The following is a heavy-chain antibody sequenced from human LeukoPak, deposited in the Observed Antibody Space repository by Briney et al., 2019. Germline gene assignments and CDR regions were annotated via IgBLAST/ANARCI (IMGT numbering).Heavy chain of an antibody. J-gene: IGHJ6*03. CDR2: IIPIFGTA. CDR3: ARGGGYSYGYDYYYYYMDV. V-gene: IGHV1-69*06. CDR1: GGTFSSYA. D-gene: IGHD5-18*01. Sequence: ASVKVSCKASGGTFSSYAISWVRQAPGQGLEWMGGIIPIFGTANYAQKFQGRVTITADKSTSTAYMELSSLRSEDTAVYYCARGGGYSYGYDYYYYYMDVWGKGTTVTVSS.